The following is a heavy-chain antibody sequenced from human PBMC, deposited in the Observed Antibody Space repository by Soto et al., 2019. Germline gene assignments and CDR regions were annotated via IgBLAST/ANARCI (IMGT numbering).Heavy chain of an antibody. CDR3: ARHTWGRQRGWFDP. CDR2: IYHSGST. J-gene: IGHJ5*02. D-gene: IGHD2-2*01. CDR1: GGSISSSNW. V-gene: IGHV4-4*02. Sequence: SETLSLTCAVSGGSISSSNWWSWVRQPPGKGLEWIGEIYHSGSTNYNPSLKSRVTISLDTSKNQFSLKLSSVTAADTAVYYCARHTWGRQRGWFDPSGQLTLVTVSS.